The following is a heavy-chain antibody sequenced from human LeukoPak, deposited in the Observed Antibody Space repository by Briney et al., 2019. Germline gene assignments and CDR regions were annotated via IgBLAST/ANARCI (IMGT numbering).Heavy chain of an antibody. CDR1: GFTFSSYS. V-gene: IGHV3-21*06. CDR3: ARGPISVVAALGIFDY. J-gene: IGHJ4*02. CDR2: ISSSSSYI. Sequence: GGSLRLSCAASGFTFSSYSMNWVRQAPGKGLEWVSSISSSSSYIYYADSVKGRFTFSRDNAKNSLYLQMNSLRAEDTAMSYCARGPISVVAALGIFDYGGQGTVVTVSS. D-gene: IGHD2-15*01.